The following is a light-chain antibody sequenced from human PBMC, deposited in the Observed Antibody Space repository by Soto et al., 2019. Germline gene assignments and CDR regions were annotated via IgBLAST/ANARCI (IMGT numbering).Light chain of an antibody. CDR1: SSDVGSYNR. V-gene: IGLV2-18*02. J-gene: IGLJ1*01. CDR3: SSFTSSSTYV. CDR2: EVS. Sequence: QSALTQPPSVSGSPGQSVTISCTGTSSDVGSYNRVSRYQQPPGTAPKLMIYEVSNRPSGVPDRFSGSKSGNTASLTISGRKAEDEADDYCSSFTSSSTYVFGTGTKLTVL.